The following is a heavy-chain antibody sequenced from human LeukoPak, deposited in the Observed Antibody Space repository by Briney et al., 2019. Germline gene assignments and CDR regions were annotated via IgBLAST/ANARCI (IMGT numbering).Heavy chain of an antibody. Sequence: LETLSLTCAVSGYSISSGYYWGWIRQPPGKGLEWIGSIYHSGSTYYNPSLKSRVTISVDTSKNQFSLKLSSVTAADTAVYYCASTIAARNWFDPWGQGTLVTVSS. CDR1: GYSISSGYY. J-gene: IGHJ5*02. D-gene: IGHD6-13*01. CDR2: IYHSGST. V-gene: IGHV4-38-2*01. CDR3: ASTIAARNWFDP.